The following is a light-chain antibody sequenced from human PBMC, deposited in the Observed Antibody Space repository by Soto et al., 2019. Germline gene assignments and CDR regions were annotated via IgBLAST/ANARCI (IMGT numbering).Light chain of an antibody. CDR1: SSDVGGYNY. CDR2: EVS. V-gene: IGLV2-14*01. Sequence: QSALTQPASVSGSPGQSITISWTGTSSDVGGYNYVSWYQQHPGKAPKLMIYEVSNRPSGVSNRFSGSKSGNTASLTISGLQAEDEADYYCSSYAGSNTYVVFGGGTQLTVL. J-gene: IGLJ2*01. CDR3: SSYAGSNTYVV.